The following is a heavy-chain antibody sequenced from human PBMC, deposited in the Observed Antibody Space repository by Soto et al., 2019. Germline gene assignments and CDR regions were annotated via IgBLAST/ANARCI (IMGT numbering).Heavy chain of an antibody. J-gene: IGHJ6*02. D-gene: IGHD6-13*01. Sequence: GASVKVSCKASVYTFTGYYIHWVRQDPGQGLEWMGWINPNSGGTNYAQKFQGWVTMTRDTSISTAYMELSRLRSDDTAVYYCARERESSSWYRYGMDVWGQGTTVTVSS. CDR2: INPNSGGT. CDR3: ARERESSSWYRYGMDV. CDR1: VYTFTGYY. V-gene: IGHV1-2*04.